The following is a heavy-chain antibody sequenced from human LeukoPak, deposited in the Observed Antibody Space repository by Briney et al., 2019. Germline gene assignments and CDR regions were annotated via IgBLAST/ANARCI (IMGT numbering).Heavy chain of an antibody. CDR3: AREPLGYYYYYYYMDV. V-gene: IGHV4-39*02. CDR2: IYYSGST. D-gene: IGHD2-15*01. Sequence: SETLSLTCTVSGGSISSSSYYWGWIRQPPGKGLEWIGSIYYSGSTYYNPSLKSRVTISVDTSKNQFSLKLSSVTAADTAVYYCAREPLGYYYYYYYMDVWGKGTTVTVSS. J-gene: IGHJ6*03. CDR1: GGSISSSSYY.